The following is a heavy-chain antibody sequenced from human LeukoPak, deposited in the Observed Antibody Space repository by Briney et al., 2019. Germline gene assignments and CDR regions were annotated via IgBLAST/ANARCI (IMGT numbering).Heavy chain of an antibody. Sequence: SETLSLTCAVYGGSFSGYYWSWIRQPPGKGLEWIGEINHSGSTNYNPSLKGRVTISVDTSKNQFSLKLSSVTAADTAVYYCARRRGYSYGTRFDYWGQGTLVTVSS. J-gene: IGHJ4*02. CDR1: GGSFSGYY. V-gene: IGHV4-34*01. D-gene: IGHD5-18*01. CDR2: INHSGST. CDR3: ARRRGYSYGTRFDY.